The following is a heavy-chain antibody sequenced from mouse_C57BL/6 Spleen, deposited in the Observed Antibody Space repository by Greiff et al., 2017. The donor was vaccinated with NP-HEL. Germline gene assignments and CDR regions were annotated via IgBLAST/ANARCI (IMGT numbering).Heavy chain of an antibody. Sequence: VQLQQSGPELVKPGDSVKISCKASGYSFTGYFMNWVMQSHGKSLEWIGRINPYNGDTFYNQKFKGKATLTVDKSSSTAHMELRSLTSEDSAVYYCASYYGSHWYFDVWGTGTTVTVSS. J-gene: IGHJ1*03. V-gene: IGHV1-20*01. CDR2: INPYNGDT. CDR1: GYSFTGYF. CDR3: ASYYGSHWYFDV. D-gene: IGHD1-1*01.